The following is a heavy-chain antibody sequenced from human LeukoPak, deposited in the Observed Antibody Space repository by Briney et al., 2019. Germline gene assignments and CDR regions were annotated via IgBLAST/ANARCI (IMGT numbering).Heavy chain of an antibody. D-gene: IGHD3-22*01. CDR3: ARSDSNLN. Sequence: GGSLRPSCSASGFTLSSYGIHWVRQAPGKGLEWISYVNAVGSEIHYGDSVRGRFTISRDNAKSSLYLQMNSLRAEDMAVYYCARSDSNLNWGQGTLVTVSS. J-gene: IGHJ4*02. CDR1: GFTLSSYG. V-gene: IGHV3-21*05. CDR2: VNAVGSEI.